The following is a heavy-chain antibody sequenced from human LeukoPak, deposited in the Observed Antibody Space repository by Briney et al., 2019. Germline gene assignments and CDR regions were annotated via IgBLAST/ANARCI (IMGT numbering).Heavy chain of an antibody. CDR3: VRAGFPAAAHY. Sequence: GGSPRDSRTESGFSFSRTRMRWVRQAPGKGLVWVSHINVDGTSTNYADSVKGRFTISRDNAKNTLFLQMNSLTVEDTAVYYCVRAGFPAAAHYCGQATLVTVSS. CDR1: GFSFSRTR. V-gene: IGHV3-74*01. D-gene: IGHD6-25*01. J-gene: IGHJ4*01. CDR2: INVDGTST.